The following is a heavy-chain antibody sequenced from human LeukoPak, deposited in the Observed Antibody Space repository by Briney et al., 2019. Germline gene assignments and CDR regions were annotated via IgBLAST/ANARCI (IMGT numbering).Heavy chain of an antibody. CDR3: TRDGGGYYFNWFDP. CDR2: IRNKAYGGTT. CDR1: GFSFGDYA. V-gene: IGHV3-49*03. D-gene: IGHD3-22*01. Sequence: GGSLRLSCTASGFSFGDYAMSWFRQAPGKGLEWVGFIRNKAYGGTTEYAASVKGRFTISRDDSKSIAYLQMNSLKTEDTAVYYCTRDGGGYYFNWFDPWGQGTLVTVSS. J-gene: IGHJ5*02.